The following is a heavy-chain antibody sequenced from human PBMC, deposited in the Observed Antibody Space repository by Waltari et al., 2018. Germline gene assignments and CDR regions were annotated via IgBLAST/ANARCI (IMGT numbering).Heavy chain of an antibody. D-gene: IGHD2-21*02. V-gene: IGHV4-59*01. CDR2: IYYTGST. CDR3: ARGGGGDWEWFDP. Sequence: QVQLQESGPSLLKPSETLSLICTVSGGSISGFYWSWVRQPPGKGLDWIGYIYYTGSTNFNPSLKGRVTMAVDTSKNQFSLKLSSVTAADTAFYYCARGGGGDWEWFDPWDQGTLVTVSS. J-gene: IGHJ5*02. CDR1: GGSISGFY.